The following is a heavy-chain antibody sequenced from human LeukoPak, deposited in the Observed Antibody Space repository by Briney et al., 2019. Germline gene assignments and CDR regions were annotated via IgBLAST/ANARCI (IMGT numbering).Heavy chain of an antibody. J-gene: IGHJ5*02. D-gene: IGHD3-10*01. CDR1: GFTVSSNY. CDR2: IYSGGST. Sequence: GGSLRLSCAASGFTVSSNYMSWVRQAPGKGLEWVSVIYSGGSTYYADSVKGRFTISRDNSKNTLYLQMNSLRAEDTAVYYCARGTKHIKRPHITMVRGNLQLGTTNWFDPWGQGTLVTVSS. CDR3: ARGTKHIKRPHITMVRGNLQLGTTNWFDP. V-gene: IGHV3-66*01.